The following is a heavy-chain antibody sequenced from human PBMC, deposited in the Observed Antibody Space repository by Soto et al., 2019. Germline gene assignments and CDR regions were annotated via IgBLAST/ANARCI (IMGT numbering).Heavy chain of an antibody. CDR3: ARGINYYDSGDDAFDI. D-gene: IGHD3-10*01. V-gene: IGHV1-8*01. Sequence: QVQLVQSGAEVKKPGASVKVSCKASGYTFTSYDINWVRQATGQGLEWMGWMNPNSGNTGHAQKFQGRVTVTRNTSMSTAYMELSSLRSEDTAVYYCARGINYYDSGDDAFDIWGQGTMVTVSS. CDR1: GYTFTSYD. CDR2: MNPNSGNT. J-gene: IGHJ3*02.